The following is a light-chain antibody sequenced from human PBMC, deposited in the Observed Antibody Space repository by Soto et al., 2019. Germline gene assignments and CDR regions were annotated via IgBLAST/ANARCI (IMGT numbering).Light chain of an antibody. CDR1: NSDVGTFYF. CDR3: CSYAGSYTYV. Sequence: QSVLTQPRSVSGSPGQSVTISCTGTNSDVGTFYFVSWYQQYPDKGPKLIIYDVTERPSGVPDGFSGSKSGNTASLTISGLQAEDEADYYCCSYAGSYTYVFGSGTKVTVL. V-gene: IGLV2-11*01. CDR2: DVT. J-gene: IGLJ1*01.